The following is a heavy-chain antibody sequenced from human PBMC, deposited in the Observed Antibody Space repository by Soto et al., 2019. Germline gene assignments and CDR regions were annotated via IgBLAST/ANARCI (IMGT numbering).Heavy chain of an antibody. CDR1: GFTFSSYD. CDR2: IGTAGDT. J-gene: IGHJ4*02. Sequence: GGSLRLSCAASGFTFSSYDMHWVRQATGKGLEWVSAIGTAGDTYYPGSVKGRFTISRENAKNSLYLQMNSLRAGDTAVYYCARGVGYCTNGVCGEHFDYWGQGTLVTVSS. D-gene: IGHD2-8*01. V-gene: IGHV3-13*01. CDR3: ARGVGYCTNGVCGEHFDY.